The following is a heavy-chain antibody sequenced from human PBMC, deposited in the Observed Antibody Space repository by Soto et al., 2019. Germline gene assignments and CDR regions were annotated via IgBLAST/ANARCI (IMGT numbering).Heavy chain of an antibody. D-gene: IGHD5-12*01. CDR1: GGSFSGYY. V-gene: IGHV4-34*01. J-gene: IGHJ4*02. CDR2: INHSGST. Sequence: SETLSLTCAVYGGSFSGYYWSWIRQPPGKGLEWIGEINHSGSTNYNPSLKSRVTISVDTSKNQFSLKLSSVTAADTAVYYCARGRPEYSGYDYSDYWGQGTLVTVSS. CDR3: ARGRPEYSGYDYSDY.